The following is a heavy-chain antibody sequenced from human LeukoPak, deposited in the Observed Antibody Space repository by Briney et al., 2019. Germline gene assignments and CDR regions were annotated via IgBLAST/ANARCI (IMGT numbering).Heavy chain of an antibody. Sequence: GGTLRLSCAASGFTFSSYGMNWVRQAPGKGLEWVSAIGGSGAGTYYADSVKGRFTISRDNAKNSLYLQMNSLRAEDTAVYYCAELGITMIGGVWGKGTTVTISS. D-gene: IGHD3-10*02. CDR3: AELGITMIGGV. CDR2: IGGSGAGT. V-gene: IGHV3-23*01. J-gene: IGHJ6*04. CDR1: GFTFSSYG.